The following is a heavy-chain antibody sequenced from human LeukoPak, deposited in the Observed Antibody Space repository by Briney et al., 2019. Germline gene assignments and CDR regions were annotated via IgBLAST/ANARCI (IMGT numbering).Heavy chain of an antibody. Sequence: GGSLRLSCAASGFTFDDYAMHWVRQAPGKGLEWVSLISWDGGSTYYADSVKGRFTISRDNSKNSLYLQMNSLRAEDTALYYCAKDSGDRSYYFDYWGQGTLVTVSS. CDR2: ISWDGGST. J-gene: IGHJ4*02. D-gene: IGHD6-13*01. CDR1: GFTFDDYA. V-gene: IGHV3-43D*03. CDR3: AKDSGDRSYYFDY.